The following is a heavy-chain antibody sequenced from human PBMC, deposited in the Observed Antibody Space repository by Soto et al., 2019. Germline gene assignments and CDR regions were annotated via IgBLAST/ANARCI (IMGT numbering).Heavy chain of an antibody. J-gene: IGHJ4*02. V-gene: IGHV3-48*02. CDR1: GFTFSSYS. CDR3: ARTLHGFWSGYYTDY. Sequence: GGSLRLSCAASGFTFSSYSMNWVRQAPGKGLEWVSYISSSSSTIYYADSVKGRFTISRDNAKNSLYLQMNSLRDEDMAVYYCARTLHGFWSGYYTDYWGQGTLVTVSS. CDR2: ISSSSSTI. D-gene: IGHD3-3*01.